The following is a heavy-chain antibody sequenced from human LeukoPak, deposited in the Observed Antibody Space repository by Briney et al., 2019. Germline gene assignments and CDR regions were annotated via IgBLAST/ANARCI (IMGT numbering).Heavy chain of an antibody. CDR2: INPNSGGT. Sequence: ASVKVSCKASGYTFTGYYMHWVRQAPGQGLEWMGWINPNSGGTNYAQKFQGRVTMTRDTSISTAYMELSRLRSDDTAVYYCARVIGYYDFWSGYPARGYYFDYWGQGTLVTVSS. D-gene: IGHD3-3*01. CDR1: GYTFTGYY. CDR3: ARVIGYYDFWSGYPARGYYFDY. V-gene: IGHV1-2*02. J-gene: IGHJ4*02.